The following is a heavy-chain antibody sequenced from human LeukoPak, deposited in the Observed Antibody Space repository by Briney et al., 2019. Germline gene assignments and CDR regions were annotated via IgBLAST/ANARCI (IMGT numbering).Heavy chain of an antibody. CDR3: ARTRAGYSSSWYGAFFDY. CDR2: IYYSGST. V-gene: IGHV4-59*01. Sequence: PSETLSLTCTVSGGSISSYYWSWIRQPPGKGLEWIGYIYYSGSTNYNPSLKSRVTISVDTSKNQFSLKLSSVTAADTAVYYCARTRAGYSSSWYGAFFDYWGQGTLVTVSS. CDR1: GGSISSYY. D-gene: IGHD6-13*01. J-gene: IGHJ4*02.